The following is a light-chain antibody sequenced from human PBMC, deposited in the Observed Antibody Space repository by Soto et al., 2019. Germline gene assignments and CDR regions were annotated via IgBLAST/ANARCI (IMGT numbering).Light chain of an antibody. CDR3: QHYGSSWT. CDR1: QSVTTS. Sequence: EIVLTQSPDTLSLSPGERATLSCRASQSVTTSLAWYQQKTGRPPRLLISGASRRATGIPDRFSGSGSETDFTLTISRLEPEDFAVYYCQHYGSSWTFGQGTKVDIK. CDR2: GAS. V-gene: IGKV3-20*01. J-gene: IGKJ1*01.